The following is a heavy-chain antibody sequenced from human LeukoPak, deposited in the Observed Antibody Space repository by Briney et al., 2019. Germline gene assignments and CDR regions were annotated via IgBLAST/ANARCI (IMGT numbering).Heavy chain of an antibody. D-gene: IGHD1-26*01. CDR2: ISYDGSNK. J-gene: IGHJ4*02. Sequence: GGSLRLSCAASGFTFSSYGMHWVRQAPGKGLEWVAVISYDGSNKYYADSVKGRFTISRDNSKDTLYLQMNSLRAEDTAVYYCAKGIWAWELLQAGFDYWGQGTLVTVSS. CDR3: AKGIWAWELLQAGFDY. CDR1: GFTFSSYG. V-gene: IGHV3-30*18.